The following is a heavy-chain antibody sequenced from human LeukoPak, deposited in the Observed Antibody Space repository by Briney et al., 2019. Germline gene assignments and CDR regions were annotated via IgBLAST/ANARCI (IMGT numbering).Heavy chain of an antibody. Sequence: PSETLSLTCTVSGGSVSSGSYYWSWIRQPPGKGLEWIGYIYYSGSTNYNPSLKSRVTISVDTSKNQFSLKLSSVTAADTAVYYCAQITNYYDSSGPLAFDIWGQGTMVTVTS. CDR3: AQITNYYDSSGPLAFDI. J-gene: IGHJ3*02. D-gene: IGHD3-22*01. CDR2: IYYSGST. V-gene: IGHV4-61*01. CDR1: GGSVSSGSYY.